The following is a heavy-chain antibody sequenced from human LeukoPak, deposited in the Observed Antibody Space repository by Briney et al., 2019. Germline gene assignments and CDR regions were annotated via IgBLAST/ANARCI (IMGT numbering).Heavy chain of an antibody. Sequence: GGSLRLSCAASGFTFSSYAMSWVRQAPGKGLEWVSAISGSGGGTYYADSVKGRFTISRDNSKNTLYLQMNSLRAEDTAVYYCAKDVWYSGSSDFDYWGQGTLVTVSS. J-gene: IGHJ4*02. CDR2: ISGSGGGT. V-gene: IGHV3-23*01. D-gene: IGHD1-26*01. CDR1: GFTFSSYA. CDR3: AKDVWYSGSSDFDY.